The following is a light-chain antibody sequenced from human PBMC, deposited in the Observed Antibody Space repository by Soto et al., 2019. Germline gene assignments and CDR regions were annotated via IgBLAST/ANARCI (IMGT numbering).Light chain of an antibody. J-gene: IGKJ4*01. CDR2: GVS. V-gene: IGKV3-20*01. CDR3: QQYSSSPVT. CDR1: QRVSNTY. Sequence: EIVLAQSPGTLSLSPGERATLSCRASQRVSNTYLAWYQQKPGQAPRLLIYGVSSRATGIPDRFSGSGSGTDFTLTISRLEPEDFAVYYCQQYSSSPVTFGGGTKV.